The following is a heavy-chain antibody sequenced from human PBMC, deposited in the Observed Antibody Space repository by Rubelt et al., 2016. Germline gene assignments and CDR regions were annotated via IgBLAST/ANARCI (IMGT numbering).Heavy chain of an antibody. CDR1: GFSLSTSGVG. CDR3: AHRRTRCGSGGDCYSRGPHFDY. D-gene: IGHD2-21*02. CDR2: IYWDDDK. J-gene: IGHJ4*02. Sequence: QITLKESGPTLVKPTQTLTLTCTFSGFSLSTSGVGVGWIRQPPGKALEWLALIYWDDDKRYSPSLKSRLAITKDTSKNQVVLTMTNMDPVDTATYYCAHRRTRCGSGGDCYSRGPHFDYWGQGTLVTVSS. V-gene: IGHV2-5*02.